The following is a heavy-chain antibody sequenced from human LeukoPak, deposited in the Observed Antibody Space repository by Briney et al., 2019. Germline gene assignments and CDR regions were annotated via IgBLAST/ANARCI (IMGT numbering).Heavy chain of an antibody. Sequence: PGGSLRLSCAASGFTFSSYSMNWVRQAPGKGLEWVSSISSSSSYIYYADSVKGRFTISRDNAKNSLYLQMNSLSAEDTAVYYCARDFRSRGYSYGLDYWGQGTLVTVSS. D-gene: IGHD5-18*01. J-gene: IGHJ4*02. CDR1: GFTFSSYS. CDR2: ISSSSSYI. V-gene: IGHV3-21*01. CDR3: ARDFRSRGYSYGLDY.